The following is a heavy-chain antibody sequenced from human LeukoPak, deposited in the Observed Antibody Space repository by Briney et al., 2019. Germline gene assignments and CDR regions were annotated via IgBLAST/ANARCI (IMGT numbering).Heavy chain of an antibody. V-gene: IGHV4-4*07. D-gene: IGHD3-9*01. CDR2: IYTSGST. CDR3: ARGGNYDILTGYYINWFDP. CDR1: GGSLSSYY. J-gene: IGHJ5*02. Sequence: SETLPLTCSVSGGSLSSYYWSWIRQPAGKGLEWIGRIYTSGSTNYNPSLKSRVTISVDTSKNQFSLKLSSVTAADTAVYYCARGGNYDILTGYYINWFDPWGQGTLVTVSS.